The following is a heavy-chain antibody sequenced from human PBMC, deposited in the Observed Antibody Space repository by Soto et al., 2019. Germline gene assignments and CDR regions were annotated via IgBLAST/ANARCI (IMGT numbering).Heavy chain of an antibody. V-gene: IGHV1-18*04. D-gene: IGHD3-10*01. J-gene: IGHJ5*02. CDR3: ARYGGDFFGSGRTVDP. CDR1: GYTFNNYG. Sequence: ASVKVSCKASGYTFNNYGISWVRQAPGQGLEWMGWISAYSGDTHYAQNFQDRVTMTQDTSTSTAYMELRSLRSDDTAVYYCARYGGDFFGSGRTVDPWGQGTPVTVSS. CDR2: ISAYSGDT.